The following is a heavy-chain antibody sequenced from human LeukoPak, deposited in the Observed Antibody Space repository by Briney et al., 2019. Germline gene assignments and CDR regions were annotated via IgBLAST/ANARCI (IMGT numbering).Heavy chain of an antibody. CDR2: IYYSGTT. V-gene: IGHV4-39*07. CDR3: ARLPYSPIYYSSSAHDAFDI. Sequence: PSETLSLTCTVSGGLISISTYYWGWIRQPPGKGLEWIGSIYYSGTTHYNPSLKSRVTISVDTSKNQFSLKLSSVTAADTAVYYCARLPYSPIYYSSSAHDAFDIWGQGTMVTVSS. CDR1: GGLISISTYY. D-gene: IGHD6-6*01. J-gene: IGHJ3*02.